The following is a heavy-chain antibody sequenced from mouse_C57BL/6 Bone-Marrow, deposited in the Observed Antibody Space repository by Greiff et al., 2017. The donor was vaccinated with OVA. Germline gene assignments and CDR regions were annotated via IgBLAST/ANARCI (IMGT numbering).Heavy chain of an antibody. Sequence: VQLQQSGPELVKPGASVKISCKASGYTFTDYYMNWVKQSHGKSLEWIGDINPNNGGTSYNQKFKGKATLTVDKSSSTAYMELRSLTSEDSAVYYCASDGYPRAMDYWGQGTSVTVSS. CDR2: INPNNGGT. CDR1: GYTFTDYY. CDR3: ASDGYPRAMDY. J-gene: IGHJ4*01. D-gene: IGHD2-3*01. V-gene: IGHV1-26*01.